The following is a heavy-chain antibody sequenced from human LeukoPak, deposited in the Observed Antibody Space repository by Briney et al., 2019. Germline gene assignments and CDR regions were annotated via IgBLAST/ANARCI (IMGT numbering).Heavy chain of an antibody. D-gene: IGHD2-2*01. CDR1: GFTFSSYA. CDR2: MSYDGSNK. CDR3: ARGYCTSTSCYIDY. Sequence: GGSLRLSCAASGFTFSSYAFHWVRQAPGKGLEWVAVMSYDGSNKYYPDSVKGRFTISRDTSKNTLYLQMNSLRAEDTAVYYCARGYCTSTSCYIDYWGQGNLVTVSS. J-gene: IGHJ4*02. V-gene: IGHV3-30*04.